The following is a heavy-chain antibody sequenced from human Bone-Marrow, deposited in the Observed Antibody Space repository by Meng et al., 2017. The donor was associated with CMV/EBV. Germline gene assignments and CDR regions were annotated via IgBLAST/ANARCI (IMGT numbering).Heavy chain of an antibody. J-gene: IGHJ4*02. CDR1: GGTFSSYA. CDR2: IIPLFGMT. V-gene: IGHV1-69*04. Sequence: SVKVSCKASGGTFSSYAISWVRQAPGQGLEWMGRIIPLFGMTTYAQKFQGRVTITADKSTSTAYMELSSLRSEDTAVYYCAGDTVVIPDPIRNWGQGSLVTVSS. D-gene: IGHD2-2*01. CDR3: AGDTVVIPDPIRN.